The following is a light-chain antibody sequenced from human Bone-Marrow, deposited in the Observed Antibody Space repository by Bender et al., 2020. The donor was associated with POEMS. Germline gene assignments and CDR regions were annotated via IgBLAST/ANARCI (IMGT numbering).Light chain of an antibody. CDR2: DVT. Sequence: QSALTQPASVSGSPGQSITISCTGTSSDVGSYNLVSWYQRHPGKAPKLMIYDVTRRPSGVSNRFSGSKSGNTASLTISGIQAEDEADYYCCSYAGSSTLIFGGGTQLTVL. V-gene: IGLV2-23*02. J-gene: IGLJ2*01. CDR3: CSYAGSSTLI. CDR1: SSDVGSYNL.